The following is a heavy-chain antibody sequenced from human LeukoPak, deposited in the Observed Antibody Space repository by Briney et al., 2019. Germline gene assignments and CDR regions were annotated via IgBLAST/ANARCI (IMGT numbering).Heavy chain of an antibody. V-gene: IGHV4-39*01. CDR3: ARQSISGSSLSYFDY. CDR1: GGSISSSSYY. Sequence: SETLSLTCTVSGGSISSSSYYWGWIRQPPGKGLEWIGSIYYSGSIYYNPSLKSRVTISVDTSKNQCSLKLSSVTAADTAVYYCARQSISGSSLSYFDYWGQGTLVNVSS. CDR2: IYYSGSI. J-gene: IGHJ4*02. D-gene: IGHD3-22*01.